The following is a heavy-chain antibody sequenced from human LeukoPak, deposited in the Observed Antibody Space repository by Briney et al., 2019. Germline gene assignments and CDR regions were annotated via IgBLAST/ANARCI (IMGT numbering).Heavy chain of an antibody. CDR3: ARNYGSGSYYHDY. CDR1: GFTFDDYA. J-gene: IGHJ4*02. V-gene: IGHV3-9*01. D-gene: IGHD3-10*01. CDR2: ISWNSGSI. Sequence: GGSLRLSCAASGFTFDDYAMHWVRQAPGKGLEWVSGISWNSGSIGYADSVKGRFTISRDNAKNSLYLQMNSLRAEDTAVYYCARNYGSGSYYHDYWGQGTLVTVSS.